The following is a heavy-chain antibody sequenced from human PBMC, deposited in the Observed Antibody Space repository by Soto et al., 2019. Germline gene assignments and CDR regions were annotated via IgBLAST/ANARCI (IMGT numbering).Heavy chain of an antibody. J-gene: IGHJ3*02. D-gene: IGHD3-22*01. CDR1: GGTFSSYA. CDR2: IIPIFGTA. Sequence: GASVKVSCKASGGTFSSYAISWVRQAPGQGLEWMGGIIPIFGTANYAQKFQGRVTITADESTSTAYMELSSLRSEDTAVYYCARVLSGYYARIQKDDFDIWGQGTMVTVSS. V-gene: IGHV1-69*13. CDR3: ARVLSGYYARIQKDDFDI.